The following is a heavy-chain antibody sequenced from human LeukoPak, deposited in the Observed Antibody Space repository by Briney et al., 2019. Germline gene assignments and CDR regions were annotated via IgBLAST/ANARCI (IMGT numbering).Heavy chain of an antibody. CDR3: ARDSRDGYNLDY. CDR1: GFTFSSYG. V-gene: IGHV3-21*01. CDR2: ISSSSSYI. J-gene: IGHJ4*02. D-gene: IGHD5-24*01. Sequence: PGGSLRLSCAASGFTFSSYGMNWVRQAPGKGLEWVSSISSSSSYIYYADSVKGRFTISRDNAKNSLYLQMNSLRAEDTAVYYCARDSRDGYNLDYWGQGTLVTVSS.